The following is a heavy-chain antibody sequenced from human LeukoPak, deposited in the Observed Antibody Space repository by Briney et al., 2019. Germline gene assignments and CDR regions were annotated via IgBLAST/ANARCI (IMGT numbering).Heavy chain of an antibody. CDR3: ARDLSIGLQGIAGLALQYYFDY. CDR1: GYTFTSYY. J-gene: IGHJ4*02. Sequence: ASVKVCCKASGYTFTSYYMHWVRQAPGQGLEWMGIINPSGGSTSYAQKFQGRVTMTRDTSTSTVYMELSSLRSEDTAVYYCARDLSIGLQGIAGLALQYYFDYWGQGTLVTVSS. D-gene: IGHD6-13*01. CDR2: INPSGGST. V-gene: IGHV1-46*01.